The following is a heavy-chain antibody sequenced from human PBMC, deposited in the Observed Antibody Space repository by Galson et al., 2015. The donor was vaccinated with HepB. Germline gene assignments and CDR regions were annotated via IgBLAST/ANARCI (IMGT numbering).Heavy chain of an antibody. Sequence: SVKVSCKASGYTFTSYDINWVRQATGQGLEWMGWMNPNSGNTGYAQKFQGRVTMTEDTSTDTAYMELSSLRSEDTAVYYCATDVLLIAVAGNYWGQGTLSPSPQ. CDR3: ATDVLLIAVAGNY. CDR2: MNPNSGNT. J-gene: IGHJ4*02. CDR1: GYTFTSYD. V-gene: IGHV1-8*01. D-gene: IGHD6-19*01.